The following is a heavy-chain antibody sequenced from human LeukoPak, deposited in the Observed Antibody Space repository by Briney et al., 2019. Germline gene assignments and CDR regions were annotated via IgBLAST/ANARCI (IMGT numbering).Heavy chain of an antibody. J-gene: IGHJ4*02. Sequence: PGGSLRLSCATSGFTLSSYSMNWVPQAPGKGLEWVSYISSGSTTIYYADSVKGRFTISRDNAKNSLYLQMNSLRAEDTAVYYCARDVEQWLVRVYYFDYWGQGTLVTVSS. D-gene: IGHD6-19*01. CDR3: ARDVEQWLVRVYYFDY. CDR2: ISSGSTTI. V-gene: IGHV3-48*01. CDR1: GFTLSSYS.